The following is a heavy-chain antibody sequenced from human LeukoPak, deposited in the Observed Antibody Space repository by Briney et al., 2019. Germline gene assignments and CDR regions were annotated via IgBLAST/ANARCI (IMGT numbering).Heavy chain of an antibody. CDR2: ISSSGSTI. D-gene: IGHD3-10*01. CDR3: ARVYYGSGSHI. Sequence: AGGSLRLSCAASGFTFSSYSMNWVRQAPGKGLEWVSYISSSGSTIYYADSVKGRFTISRDNAKNSLYLQMNSLRAEDTAVYYCARVYYGSGSHIWGQGTLVTVSS. J-gene: IGHJ4*02. CDR1: GFTFSSYS. V-gene: IGHV3-48*01.